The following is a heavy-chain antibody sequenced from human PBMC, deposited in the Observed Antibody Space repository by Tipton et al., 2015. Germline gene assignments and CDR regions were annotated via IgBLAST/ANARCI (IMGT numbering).Heavy chain of an antibody. CDR2: IFYTGST. J-gene: IGHJ4*02. CDR3: ARDGYNSNYFDY. CDR1: GGAITSDGFY. V-gene: IGHV4-31*03. D-gene: IGHD5-24*01. Sequence: TLSLTCTVSGGAITSDGFYWSWIRQRPGKGLEWIGYIFYTGSTYYNPSLKSRATLSVDTSKNQFSLKLSSVTAADTAVYYCARDGYNSNYFDYWGQGTLVTVSS.